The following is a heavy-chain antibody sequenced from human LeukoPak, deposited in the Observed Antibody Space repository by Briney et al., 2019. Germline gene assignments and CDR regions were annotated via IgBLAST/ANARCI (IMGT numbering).Heavy chain of an antibody. J-gene: IGHJ4*02. CDR3: ARGEDYGGNDYYFDS. Sequence: RAGGSLRLSCAASGFTFDDYGMSWVRQAPGKGLEWVSGINWNGGSTAYADSVKGRFTISRDNAKNSLYLQMNSLRAEDTALYYCARGEDYGGNDYYFDSWGQGPLVSVSS. CDR1: GFTFDDYG. D-gene: IGHD4-23*01. V-gene: IGHV3-20*04. CDR2: INWNGGST.